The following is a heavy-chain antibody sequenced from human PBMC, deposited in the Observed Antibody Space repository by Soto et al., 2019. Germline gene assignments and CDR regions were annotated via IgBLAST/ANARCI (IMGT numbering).Heavy chain of an antibody. Sequence: EVQLVESGGGLVQPGGSLRLSCAASGFTFSRYWMHWVRQAPGKGLVWVSRINSDGSSTSYADSVKGRFTISRDNAKNTRYLEMHSLRAEDTAVYYCASGGEDVVVPAAMLGEVAYYYGMDVWGQGTTVTVSS. J-gene: IGHJ6*02. V-gene: IGHV3-74*01. CDR1: GFTFSRYW. CDR3: ASGGEDVVVPAAMLGEVAYYYGMDV. CDR2: INSDGSST. D-gene: IGHD2-2*01.